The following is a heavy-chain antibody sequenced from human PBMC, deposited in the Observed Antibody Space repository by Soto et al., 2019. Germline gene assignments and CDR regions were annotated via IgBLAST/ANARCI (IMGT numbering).Heavy chain of an antibody. J-gene: IGHJ1*01. D-gene: IGHD6-19*01. CDR2: IYSGGST. CDR1: DFTFSNYA. CDR3: ARDRIAVAGNPEYFQH. V-gene: IGHV3-66*01. Sequence: SLRLSCAASDFTFSNYAMIWVRQSPGKGLEWVSVIYSGGSTYYADSVKGRFTISRDNSKNTLYLQMNSLRAEDTAVYYCARDRIAVAGNPEYFQHWGQGTLVTVSS.